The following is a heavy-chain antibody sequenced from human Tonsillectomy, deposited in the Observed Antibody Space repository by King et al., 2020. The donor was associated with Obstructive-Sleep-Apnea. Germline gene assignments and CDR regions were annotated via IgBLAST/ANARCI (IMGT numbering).Heavy chain of an antibody. CDR2: ISVSGGST. CDR3: AKLPRSRGWGEFDY. D-gene: IGHD3-16*01. Sequence: VQLVESGGGLVQPGGSLRLSCAASGFTFSSYAMSWVRQAPGKGLGWVSAISVSGGSTSSADSVKGRLTISRNNSKNTLYLQMNSLRAEDTAVYYCAKLPRSRGWGEFDYWGQGTLVTVSS. CDR1: GFTFSSYA. V-gene: IGHV3-23*04. J-gene: IGHJ4*02.